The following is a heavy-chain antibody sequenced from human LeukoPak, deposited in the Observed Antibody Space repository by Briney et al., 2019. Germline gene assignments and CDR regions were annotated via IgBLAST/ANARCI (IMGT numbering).Heavy chain of an antibody. V-gene: IGHV4-59*01. CDR2: IYYTGRT. Sequence: SETLSLTCTVSGGSISSFYWTWIRQPPGKGLEWIGYIYYTGRTNYNPSLMSRVTISVDRSKDRFSLKLSSVTAADTAVYYCARDAAAGSDYWGQGTLVTVSS. D-gene: IGHD6-13*01. CDR3: ARDAAAGSDY. J-gene: IGHJ4*02. CDR1: GGSISSFY.